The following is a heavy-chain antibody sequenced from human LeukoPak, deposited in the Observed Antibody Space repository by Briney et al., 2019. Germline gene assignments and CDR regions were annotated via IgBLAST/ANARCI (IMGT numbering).Heavy chain of an antibody. CDR2: ISSSSTYI. CDR1: GFTVSSNY. J-gene: IGHJ1*01. Sequence: GGSLRLSCAASGFTVSSNYMSWVRQAPGKGLEWVSSISSSSTYIYYADSVKGRFTISRDNAKNSLYLQMNSLRAEDTAVYYCAREPTFLILWGQGTLVTVSS. V-gene: IGHV3-21*01. D-gene: IGHD2-21*01. CDR3: AREPTFLIL.